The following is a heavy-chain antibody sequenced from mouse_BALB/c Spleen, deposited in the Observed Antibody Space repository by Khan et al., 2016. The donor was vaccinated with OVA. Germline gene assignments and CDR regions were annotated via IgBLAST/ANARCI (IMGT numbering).Heavy chain of an antibody. J-gene: IGHJ2*01. CDR1: GYIFTSYW. Sequence: QMQLEESGAELVRPGTSVKLSCKTSGYIFTSYWIHWVKQRSGQGLEWIARIYPGTDNTYYNEKCKDKATLTADKSSSTAYLQLSSLESEDSAVFFCAREEALYYFDYWGQGTTLTVSS. D-gene: IGHD3-2*02. CDR3: AREEALYYFDY. V-gene: IGHV1-76*01. CDR2: IYPGTDNT.